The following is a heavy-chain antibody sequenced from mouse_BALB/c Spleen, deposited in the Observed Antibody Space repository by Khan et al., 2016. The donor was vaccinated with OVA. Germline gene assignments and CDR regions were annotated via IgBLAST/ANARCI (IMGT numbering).Heavy chain of an antibody. CDR3: ARNSYVYAVTY. V-gene: IGHV2-2*01. CDR1: GFSLTTYG. Sequence: QVQLKQSGPGLVQPSQSLSITCTVSGFSLTTYGVHWVRQSPGKGLEWLGMIRNGGNTDYNAAFISRLSITKDHSKSQVFFKMDSLQADDTAVYXCARNSYVYAVTYWGQGTRVTGSA. D-gene: IGHD1-1*02. J-gene: IGHJ3*01. CDR2: IRNGGNT.